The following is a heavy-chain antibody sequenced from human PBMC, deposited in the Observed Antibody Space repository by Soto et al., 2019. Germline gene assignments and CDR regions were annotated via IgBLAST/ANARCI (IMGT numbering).Heavy chain of an antibody. J-gene: IGHJ5*02. D-gene: IGHD6-13*01. CDR1: GDSINNSHW. CDR2: TYNSGTT. V-gene: IGHV4-4*02. Sequence: QVQLQESGPGLVQPSGTLSLTCAVSGDSINNSHWWSWVRQTPGRGLEWSGGTYNSGTTNYNPSLKSRVTISIAKTKNQFSLKMNSVTAADTAVYYCAREVNSSPARGPNWFDPWGQGTLVTVSS. CDR3: AREVNSSPARGPNWFDP.